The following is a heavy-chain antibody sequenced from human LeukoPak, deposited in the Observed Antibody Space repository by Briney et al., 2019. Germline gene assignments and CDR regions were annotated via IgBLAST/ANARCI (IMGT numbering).Heavy chain of an antibody. Sequence: ASVKVSCRASGYTFTGYYMHWVRQAPGQGLEWMGWINANSGGTNYAQKFQGRVTMTRDTSISTAYMELSRLRSDDTAVYYCASKWVTYYYNSSYYHYPTDVFDIWGQGTMVTVSS. CDR1: GYTFTGYY. J-gene: IGHJ3*02. D-gene: IGHD3-22*01. CDR2: INANSGGT. V-gene: IGHV1-2*02. CDR3: ASKWVTYYYNSSYYHYPTDVFDI.